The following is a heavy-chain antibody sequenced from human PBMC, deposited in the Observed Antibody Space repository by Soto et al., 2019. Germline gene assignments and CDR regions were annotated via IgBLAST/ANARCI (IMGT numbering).Heavy chain of an antibody. CDR2: IKSKKDGGAR. CDR3: XEGWNDF. V-gene: IGHV3-15*01. CDR1: GFMFSSAW. Sequence: EVQVVESGGDLVEPGGSLRLSCETSGFMFSSAWMSWVRQAPGKGLEWVARIKSKKDGGARDYAAPVNGRFSISRDDSKSTVYLQMNSLRAEDTALYXCXEGWNDFWGQGTLVTVSS. D-gene: IGHD1-1*01. J-gene: IGHJ4*02.